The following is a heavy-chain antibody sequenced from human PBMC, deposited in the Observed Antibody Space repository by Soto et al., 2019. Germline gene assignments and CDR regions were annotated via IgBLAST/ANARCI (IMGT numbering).Heavy chain of an antibody. Sequence: ASVKVSCKASGYTFTSYAMHCVRQAPGQRLEWMGWINAGNGNTKYSQKFQGRVTITRDTSASTAYMELSSLRSEDTAVYYCARGMWYYDSSGYYPDAFDIWXQGTMVTVSS. CDR1: GYTFTSYA. D-gene: IGHD3-22*01. V-gene: IGHV1-3*01. CDR2: INAGNGNT. J-gene: IGHJ3*02. CDR3: ARGMWYYDSSGYYPDAFDI.